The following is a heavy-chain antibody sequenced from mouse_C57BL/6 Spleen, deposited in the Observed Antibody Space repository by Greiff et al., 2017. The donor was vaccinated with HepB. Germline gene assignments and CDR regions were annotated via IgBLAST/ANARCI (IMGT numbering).Heavy chain of an antibody. CDR3: ARSTVVAPFDY. Sequence: VKLQESGPELVKPGASVKISCKASGYAFSSSWMNWVKQRPGKGLEWIGRIYPGDGDTNYNGKFKGKATLTADKSSSTAYMQLSSLTSEDSAVYFCARSTVVAPFDYWGQGTTLTVSS. J-gene: IGHJ2*01. CDR2: IYPGDGDT. CDR1: GYAFSSSW. D-gene: IGHD1-1*01. V-gene: IGHV1-82*01.